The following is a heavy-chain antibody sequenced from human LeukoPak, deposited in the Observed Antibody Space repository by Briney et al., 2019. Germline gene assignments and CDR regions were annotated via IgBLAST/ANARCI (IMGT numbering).Heavy chain of an antibody. Sequence: PSETLSLTCAVYGGSFSGYYWSWIRQPPGKGLEWIGEINHSGSTNYNPSLKSRVTISVDTSKNQFSLKLSSVTAADTAVYYCARHSDYYGSGSYPRPGFDPWGQGTLVTVSS. D-gene: IGHD3-10*01. CDR2: INHSGST. CDR3: ARHSDYYGSGSYPRPGFDP. CDR1: GGSFSGYY. V-gene: IGHV4-34*01. J-gene: IGHJ5*02.